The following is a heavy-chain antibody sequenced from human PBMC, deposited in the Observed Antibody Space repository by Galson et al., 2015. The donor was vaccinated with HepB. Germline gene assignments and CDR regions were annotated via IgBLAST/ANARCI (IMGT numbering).Heavy chain of an antibody. D-gene: IGHD4-17*01. Sequence: SLRLSCAASGFTFTNYWMSWVRQPLGKGLEWVGFIRSKAYGGTTEYAASVKGRFTISRDDSKSIAYLQMNSLKTEDTAVYYCTRDISVYGDYGMDVWGKGTTVTVSS. CDR3: TRDISVYGDYGMDV. CDR2: IRSKAYGGTT. J-gene: IGHJ6*04. V-gene: IGHV3-49*04. CDR1: GFTFTNYW.